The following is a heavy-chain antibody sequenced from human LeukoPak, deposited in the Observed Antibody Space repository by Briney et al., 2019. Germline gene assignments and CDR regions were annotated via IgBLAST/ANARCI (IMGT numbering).Heavy chain of an antibody. D-gene: IGHD3-10*01. CDR3: ARDDTSAHFFDY. CDR1: GFTFNIYS. Sequence: GGSLRLSCAASGFTFNIYSMNWVRQAPGRGLEWVSSICTSSSHMYYADSVKGRFTISRDNAKNSLYLQMNTLRAEDTAVYYCARDDTSAHFFDYWGQGTLVTVSS. J-gene: IGHJ4*02. V-gene: IGHV3-21*01. CDR2: ICTSSSHM.